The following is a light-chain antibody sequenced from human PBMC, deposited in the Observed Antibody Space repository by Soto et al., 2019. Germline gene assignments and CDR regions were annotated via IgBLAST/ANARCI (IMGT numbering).Light chain of an antibody. CDR1: LSVSSD. CDR2: HAF. V-gene: IGKV3-15*01. CDR3: QQYGASPFT. J-gene: IGKJ3*01. Sequence: EIVMTQSPATLSLSPGERATLSCRASLSVSSDLAWYRQKPGQAPRLLIYHAFTRATGIPARFSGSGFGTDFTLTISSLQSEDFAVYYCQQYGASPFTFGPGTRVEI.